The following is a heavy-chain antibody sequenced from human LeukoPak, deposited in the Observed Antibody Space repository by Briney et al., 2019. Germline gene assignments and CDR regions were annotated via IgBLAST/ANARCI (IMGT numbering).Heavy chain of an antibody. V-gene: IGHV3-23*01. D-gene: IGHD3-10*01. J-gene: IGHJ4*02. CDR3: AKSRGSGSYFLDYFDY. CDR1: GFTFSNAW. Sequence: GGSLRLSCAASGFTFSNAWMSWVRQAPGKGLEWVSAISGSGGSTYYADSVKGRFTISRDNSKNTLYLQMNSLRAEDTAVYYCAKSRGSGSYFLDYFDYWGQGTLVTVSS. CDR2: ISGSGGST.